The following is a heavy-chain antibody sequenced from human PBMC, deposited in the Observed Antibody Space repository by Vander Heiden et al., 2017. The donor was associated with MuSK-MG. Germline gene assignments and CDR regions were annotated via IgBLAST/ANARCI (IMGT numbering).Heavy chain of an antibody. CDR2: ISGSGGST. D-gene: IGHD5-18*01. V-gene: IGHV3-23*01. Sequence: EVQLLESGGGLVQPGGSLRLSWPASGFTFSSYAMSWVRQAPGKGLEWVSAISGSGGSTYYADSVKGRFTISRDNSKNTLYLQMNSLRAEDTAVYYCAKDRGYSYGLTFDYWGQGTLVTVSS. CDR3: AKDRGYSYGLTFDY. CDR1: GFTFSSYA. J-gene: IGHJ4*02.